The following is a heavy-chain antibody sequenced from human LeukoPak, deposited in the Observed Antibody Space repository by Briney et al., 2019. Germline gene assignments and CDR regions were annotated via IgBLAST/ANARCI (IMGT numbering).Heavy chain of an antibody. CDR1: GFTFSSYG. D-gene: IGHD2-8*01. V-gene: IGHV3-30*18. Sequence: PGRSLRLSCAASGFTFSSYGMHWVRQAPGKGLEWVAVISYDGSNKYYADSVKGRFTISRDNSKNTLYLQMNSLRAEDTAVYYCAKDRPTYDIGVGGMDVWGQGTTVTVSS. J-gene: IGHJ6*02. CDR2: ISYDGSNK. CDR3: AKDRPTYDIGVGGMDV.